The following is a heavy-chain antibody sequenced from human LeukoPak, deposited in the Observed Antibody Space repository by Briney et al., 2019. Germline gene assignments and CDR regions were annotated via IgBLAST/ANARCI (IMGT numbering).Heavy chain of an antibody. CDR3: ARDPPGIYYYYYRDV. Sequence: SETLSLTCTVSGGSISSYYWSWIRQPAGKGLEWIGRIYTSGSTNYNPTLKSRITMSVDTSKNHFSLKLSSVTAADTAVYYCARDPPGIYYYYYRDVWEKGTRVPVSS. CDR1: GGSISSYY. J-gene: IGHJ6*03. V-gene: IGHV4-4*07. CDR2: IYTSGST.